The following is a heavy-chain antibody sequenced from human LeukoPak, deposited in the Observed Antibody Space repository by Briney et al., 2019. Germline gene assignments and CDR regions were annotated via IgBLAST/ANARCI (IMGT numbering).Heavy chain of an antibody. CDR2: IFTTGST. V-gene: IGHV4-4*07. J-gene: IGHJ4*02. CDR1: GGSVSSYY. CDR3: ARGVWTGINFLYYFDY. D-gene: IGHD3/OR15-3a*01. Sequence: SETLSLTCTVSGGSVSSYYWSWLRQPAGKELEWIGRIFTTGSTNYNPSLKSRVTISVDKSKNQFSLKLTSVTAADTAIYYCARGVWTGINFLYYFDYWGQGTLVTVSS.